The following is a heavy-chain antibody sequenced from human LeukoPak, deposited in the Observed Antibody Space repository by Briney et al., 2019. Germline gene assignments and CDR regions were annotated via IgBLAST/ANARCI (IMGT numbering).Heavy chain of an antibody. CDR1: GFTFSSYS. Sequence: GGSLRLSCAASGFTFSSYSMNWVRQAPGKGLEWVSSISSSSSYIYYADSVKGRFTISRDNAKNSLYLQMNSLRAEDTAVYYCARGAKLRFLEWPTRLYYMDVWGKGTTVTVSS. J-gene: IGHJ6*03. CDR2: ISSSSSYI. CDR3: ARGAKLRFLEWPTRLYYMDV. V-gene: IGHV3-21*01. D-gene: IGHD3-3*01.